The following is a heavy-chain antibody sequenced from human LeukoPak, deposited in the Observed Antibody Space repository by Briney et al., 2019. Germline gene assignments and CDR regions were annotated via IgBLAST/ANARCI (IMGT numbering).Heavy chain of an antibody. CDR3: ARGGYSSSWYQDWFDP. J-gene: IGHJ5*02. V-gene: IGHV4-30-2*01. CDR1: GGSISSGGYY. Sequence: PSQTLSLTCTVSGGSISSGGYYWSWIRQPPGKGLEWIGYIYHSGSTYYNPSLKSRVTISVDRSKNQFSLKLSSVTAADTAVYYCARGGYSSSWYQDWFDPWGQGTLVTVSS. CDR2: IYHSGST. D-gene: IGHD6-13*01.